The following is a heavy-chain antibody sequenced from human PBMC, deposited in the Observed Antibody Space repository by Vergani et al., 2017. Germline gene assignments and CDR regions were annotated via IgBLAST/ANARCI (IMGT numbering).Heavy chain of an antibody. CDR3: ARKDGAGYDILTGPKTFDP. V-gene: IGHV4-4*02. Sequence: QLQLQESGPGLVKPSGTLSLTCAVSGGSISSSNWWSWVRQPPGKGLEWIGEINHSGSTTYNPSLKSRVTISVDKSKNQFSLKLSSVTAADTAVYYCARKDGAGYDILTGPKTFDPWGQGTLVTVSS. CDR2: INHSGST. D-gene: IGHD3-9*01. CDR1: GGSISSSNW. J-gene: IGHJ5*02.